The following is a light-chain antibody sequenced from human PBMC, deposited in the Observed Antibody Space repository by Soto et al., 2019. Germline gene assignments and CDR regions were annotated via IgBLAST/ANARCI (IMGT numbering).Light chain of an antibody. CDR1: SGDVGGYNY. CDR2: DVS. Sequence: QASLAQPPSLSGGPLQPVARPRTWSSGDVGGYNYVSWYQHHPGKAPKLMVYDVSNRPSGVSNRFSGSKSGNTASLTISGLQAEDEADYYCSSYTSSSTYVFGTGTKVTVL. J-gene: IGLJ1*01. CDR3: SSYTSSSTYV. V-gene: IGLV2-14*03.